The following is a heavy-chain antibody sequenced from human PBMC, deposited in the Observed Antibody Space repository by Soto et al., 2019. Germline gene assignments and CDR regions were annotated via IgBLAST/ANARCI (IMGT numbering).Heavy chain of an antibody. V-gene: IGHV4-30-4*01. CDR3: ARETRYFDRVLPFDP. D-gene: IGHD3-9*01. J-gene: IGHJ5*02. Sequence: PSETLSLTCTVSGGSISSGDYYWSWIRQPPGKGLEWIGYIYYSGSTYYNPSLKSRVTISVDTSKNQFSLKLSSVTAADTAVYYCARETRYFDRVLPFDPWGQGTLVTVSS. CDR1: GGSISSGDYY. CDR2: IYYSGST.